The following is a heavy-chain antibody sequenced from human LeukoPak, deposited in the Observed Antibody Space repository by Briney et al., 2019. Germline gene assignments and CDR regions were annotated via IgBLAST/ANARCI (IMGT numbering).Heavy chain of an antibody. CDR1: GFTFSSYS. J-gene: IGHJ4*02. CDR3: ARDTTYYDFWSGYYMDY. V-gene: IGHV3-48*01. Sequence: GGSLRLSCVASGFTFSSYSMNWVRQAPGKGLEWVSYISSSSNTIYYADSVKGRFTISRDNAKNSLYLQMNSLRAADTAVYYCARDTTYYDFWSGYYMDYWGQGTLVTVSS. CDR2: ISSSSNTI. D-gene: IGHD3-3*01.